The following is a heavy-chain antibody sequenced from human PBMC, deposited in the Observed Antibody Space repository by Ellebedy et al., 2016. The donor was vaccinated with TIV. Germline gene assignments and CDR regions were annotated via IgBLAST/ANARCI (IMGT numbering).Heavy chain of an antibody. CDR3: ARQGYFDWSVDY. Sequence: SETLSLTCTVSGGSISSSSYYWGWIRQPPGKGLEWIGSIYYSGSTYYNPSLKSRVTISVDTSKNQFSLKLSSVTAADTAVYYCARQGYFDWSVDYWGQGTLVTVSS. CDR2: IYYSGST. V-gene: IGHV4-39*01. D-gene: IGHD3-9*01. CDR1: GGSISSSSYY. J-gene: IGHJ4*02.